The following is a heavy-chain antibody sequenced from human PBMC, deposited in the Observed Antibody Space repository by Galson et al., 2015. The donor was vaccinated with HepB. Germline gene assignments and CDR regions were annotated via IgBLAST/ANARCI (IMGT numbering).Heavy chain of an antibody. Sequence: SLRLSCAASGFTFSSYSMNWVRQAPGKGLEWVSSISSSSSYIYYADSVKGRFTISRDNAKNSLYLQMNSLRAEDTAVYYCATHLEGLLGPVVYWGQGTLVTVSS. J-gene: IGHJ4*02. CDR3: ATHLEGLLGPVVY. D-gene: IGHD3-3*01. CDR2: ISSSSSYI. V-gene: IGHV3-21*01. CDR1: GFTFSSYS.